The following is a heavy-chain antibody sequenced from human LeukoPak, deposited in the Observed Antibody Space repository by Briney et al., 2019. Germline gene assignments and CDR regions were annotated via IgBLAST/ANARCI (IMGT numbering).Heavy chain of an antibody. D-gene: IGHD5-18*01. CDR3: ARDLIGYSYGYYNYGMDV. Sequence: GSLRLSCAASGFTFSSYSMNWVRQAPGKGLEWVSSISSSSSYIYYADSVKGRFTISRDNAKNSLYLQMNSLRAEDTAVYYCARDLIGYSYGYYNYGMDVWGQGTTVTVSS. CDR2: ISSSSSYI. CDR1: GFTFSSYS. V-gene: IGHV3-21*01. J-gene: IGHJ6*02.